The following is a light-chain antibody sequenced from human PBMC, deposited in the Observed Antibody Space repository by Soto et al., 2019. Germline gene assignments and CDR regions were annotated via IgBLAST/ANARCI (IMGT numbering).Light chain of an antibody. CDR2: WES. V-gene: IGKV4-1*01. CDR1: QSVLYSSNNKNY. J-gene: IGKJ4*02. CDR3: QQYYTNALT. Sequence: DIVMTQSPDSLAVSLGERATINCKSSQSVLYSSNNKNYLAWYQQKPGQPPKLLIYWESTRESGVPDPFSGSGSGTDFTLPISSLQAEDVAVYYCQQYYTNALTFGGGTKVAVK.